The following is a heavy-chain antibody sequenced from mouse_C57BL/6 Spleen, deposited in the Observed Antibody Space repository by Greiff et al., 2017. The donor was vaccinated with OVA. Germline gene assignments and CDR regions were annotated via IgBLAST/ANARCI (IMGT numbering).Heavy chain of an antibody. V-gene: IGHV1-64*01. Sequence: VQLQQPGAELVKPGASVKLSCKASGYTFTSYWMHWVKQRPGQGLEWIGMIHPNSGSTNYNEKFKSKATLTVDKSSSTAYMQLSSLTSEDSAVYYCASVYYDYGGVAYWGQGTLVTVSA. CDR3: ASVYYDYGGVAY. CDR2: IHPNSGST. D-gene: IGHD2-4*01. J-gene: IGHJ3*01. CDR1: GYTFTSYW.